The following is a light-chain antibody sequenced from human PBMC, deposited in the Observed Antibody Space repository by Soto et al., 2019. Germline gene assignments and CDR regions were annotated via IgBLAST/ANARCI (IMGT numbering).Light chain of an antibody. Sequence: DIQMTQSPSTLSASVGDRVIITCRASQSISNWLAWYKQKPGKAPNLLIYKASSLKSGVPSRLSGSGSGTEFPLTISSMKPDDFATYYCQQYNNYSTFGQGTKVDIK. J-gene: IGKJ1*01. CDR1: QSISNW. CDR3: QQYNNYST. CDR2: KAS. V-gene: IGKV1-5*03.